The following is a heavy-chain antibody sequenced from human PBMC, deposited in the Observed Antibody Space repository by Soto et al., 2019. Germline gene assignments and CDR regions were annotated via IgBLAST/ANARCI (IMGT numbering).Heavy chain of an antibody. Sequence: LTCTVSGGSISGYYWSWIGQPPGKGLEWIGYMYNTGSTVYNPPFKSRVTISVDNAKNSLYLQMNSLRAEDTAVYYCARDRYPFDYWGQGTLVTVSS. D-gene: IGHD1-26*01. J-gene: IGHJ4*02. CDR1: GGSISGYY. V-gene: IGHV4-59*12. CDR2: MYNTGST. CDR3: ARDRYPFDY.